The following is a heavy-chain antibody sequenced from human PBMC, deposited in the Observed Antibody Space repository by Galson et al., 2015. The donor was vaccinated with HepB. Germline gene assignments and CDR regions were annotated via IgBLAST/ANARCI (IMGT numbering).Heavy chain of an antibody. Sequence: TLSLTCTVSGGSISSGGYYWSWIRQHPGKGLEWIGYIYYSGSTYYNPSLKSRVTISVDTSKNQFSLKLSSVTAADTAVYYCARVNFSPRDSSGYYSGKKYYFDYWGQGTLVTVSS. CDR2: IYYSGST. CDR3: ARVNFSPRDSSGYYSGKKYYFDY. D-gene: IGHD3-22*01. J-gene: IGHJ4*02. CDR1: GGSISSGGYY. V-gene: IGHV4-31*03.